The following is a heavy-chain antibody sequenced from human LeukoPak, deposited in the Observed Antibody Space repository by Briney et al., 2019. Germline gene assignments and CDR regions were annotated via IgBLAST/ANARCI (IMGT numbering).Heavy chain of an antibody. CDR1: GFTFSSYG. D-gene: IGHD5-24*01. J-gene: IGHJ4*02. CDR2: IRYDGSNK. CDR3: AKEPLIAEMATPIDD. V-gene: IGHV3-30*02. Sequence: PGGSLRLSCAASGFTFSSYGMHWVRQAPGKGLDWVAFIRYDGSNKYYADSVKGRFTVSRDNSKNTLYLQMNSLRVEDTAVYYCAKEPLIAEMATPIDDWGQGTLVTVSS.